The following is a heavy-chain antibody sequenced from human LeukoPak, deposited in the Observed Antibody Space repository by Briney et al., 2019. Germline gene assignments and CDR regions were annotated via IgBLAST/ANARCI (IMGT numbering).Heavy chain of an antibody. CDR1: GFTFDDYG. D-gene: IGHD3-22*01. V-gene: IGHV3-20*01. CDR3: ARDRSPARGYYYDSSGFEFDP. J-gene: IGHJ5*02. Sequence: PGGSLRLSCAASGFTFDDYGMSWVRQAPGKGLEWVSGINWNGGSTGYADSVKGRFTISRDNAKNSLYLQMNSLRAEDTALYHCARDRSPARGYYYDSSGFEFDPLGQGTLVNVSS. CDR2: INWNGGST.